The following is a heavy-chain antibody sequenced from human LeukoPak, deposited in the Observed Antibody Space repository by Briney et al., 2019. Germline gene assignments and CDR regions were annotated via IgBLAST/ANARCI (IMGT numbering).Heavy chain of an antibody. V-gene: IGHV3-30*02. CDR1: GFTFRSYG. CDR2: IRYDGSDK. Sequence: PGGSLRLSCAASGFTFRSYGMHWVRQAPGKGLEWVAFIRYDGSDKYYADSVKGRFTISRDNSVNTLSLQTNGLSTEDTAVYYCARVGGSGWPLDYWGQGTLVTVSS. D-gene: IGHD6-19*01. CDR3: ARVGGSGWPLDY. J-gene: IGHJ4*02.